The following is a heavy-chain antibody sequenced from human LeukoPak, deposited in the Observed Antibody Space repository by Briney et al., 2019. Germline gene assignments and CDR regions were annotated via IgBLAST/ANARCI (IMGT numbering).Heavy chain of an antibody. D-gene: IGHD2/OR15-2a*01. J-gene: IGHJ4*02. CDR1: GYTFTNYY. CDR3: TGGGPLFRNIGYYFDY. CDR2: VNPNTGAT. Sequence: ASVKVSCKTSGYTFTNYYLHWVRQAPGQGPEWVGCVNPNTGATNYAQSFQGRVTMTRDTSISTAYMELRNLRSDDTAVYYCTGGGPLFRNIGYYFDYWGQGTLVTVSS. V-gene: IGHV1-2*02.